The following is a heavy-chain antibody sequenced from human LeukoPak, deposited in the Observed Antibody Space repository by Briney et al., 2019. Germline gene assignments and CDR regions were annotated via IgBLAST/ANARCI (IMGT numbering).Heavy chain of an antibody. CDR2: IRYDGSNK. CDR3: ARGGWLDD. Sequence: GGSLRLSCAASGFTFSSYGMHWVRQAPGKGLEWVAFIRYDGSNKYYADSVKGRFTISRDNAKNSLYLQMNSLRVEDTGIYYCARGGWLDDWGQGTLVTVSS. J-gene: IGHJ4*02. CDR1: GFTFSSYG. V-gene: IGHV3-30*02. D-gene: IGHD2-15*01.